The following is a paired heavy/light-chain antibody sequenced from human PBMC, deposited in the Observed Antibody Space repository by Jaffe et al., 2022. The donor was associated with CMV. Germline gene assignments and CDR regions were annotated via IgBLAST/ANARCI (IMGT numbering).Light chain of an antibody. V-gene: IGKV2-29*02. CDR2: EVS. CDR1: QSLLHSDGKTY. J-gene: IGKJ2*01. CDR3: MQGIHLPYT. Sequence: DIVMTQTPLSLSVTPGQPASISCKSSQSLLHSDGKTYLYWYLQKPGQSPQLLIYEVSSRFSGVPDRFSGSGSGTDFTLKISRVEAEDVGVYYCMQGIHLPYTFGQGTKLEIK.
Heavy chain of an antibody. CDR3: ARDIRDWNGLVFKRGDAGYFDY. J-gene: IGHJ4*02. CDR2: IWYDGSNK. Sequence: QVQLVESGGGVVQPGRSLRLSCAASGFTFSSYGMHWVRQAPGKGLEWVAVIWYDGSNKYYADSVKGRFTISRDNSKNTLYLQMNSLRAEDTAVYYCARDIRDWNGLVFKRGDAGYFDYWGQGTLVTVSS. V-gene: IGHV3-33*08. D-gene: IGHD1-1*01. CDR1: GFTFSSYG.